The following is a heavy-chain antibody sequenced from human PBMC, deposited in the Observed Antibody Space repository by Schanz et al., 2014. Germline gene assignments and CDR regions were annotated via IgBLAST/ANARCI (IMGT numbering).Heavy chain of an antibody. D-gene: IGHD1-26*01. CDR1: GFSFSGYS. V-gene: IGHV3-48*01. Sequence: EVHLVESGGGLVQPGGSLRLSCAASGFSFSGYSMNWVRQAPGKGLEWISYITYNGGTIYYADSVKGRFTISRDNAKNSLYLEMNSLRAEDTALYYCARSRSGFYFDYWGQGTLVTVSS. J-gene: IGHJ4*02. CDR3: ARSRSGFYFDY. CDR2: ITYNGGTI.